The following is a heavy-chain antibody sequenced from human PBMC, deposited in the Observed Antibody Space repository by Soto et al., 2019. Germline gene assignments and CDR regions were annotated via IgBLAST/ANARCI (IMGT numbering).Heavy chain of an antibody. D-gene: IGHD3-10*01. CDR2: IYHSGST. V-gene: IGHV4-30-2*01. CDR1: GGSISSGGYF. CDR3: DRGLGP. Sequence: LQLQESGSGLVKPSQTLSLTCAVSGGSISSGGYFWSWIRQPPGKGLEWIGYIYHSGSTYYNPSLKSRVTISVDRSKNQFSLKLRSVTAADTAVYYCDRGLGPWGQGTLVTVSS. J-gene: IGHJ5*02.